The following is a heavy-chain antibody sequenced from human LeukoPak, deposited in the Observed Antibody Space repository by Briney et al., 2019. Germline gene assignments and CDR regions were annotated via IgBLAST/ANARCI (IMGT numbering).Heavy chain of an antibody. V-gene: IGHV1-2*06. D-gene: IGHD5-12*01. J-gene: IGHJ4*02. CDR3: ARVLSSGYDLFY. CDR1: GYTFTGYY. CDR2: INPNSGGT. Sequence: ASVKVSCKASGYTFTGYYMHWVRQAPGQGLEWIGRINPNSGGTNYAQKFQGRVTMTRDTSNSTAYMELSRLRSDDTAVYYCARVLSSGYDLFYWGQGTLVTVSS.